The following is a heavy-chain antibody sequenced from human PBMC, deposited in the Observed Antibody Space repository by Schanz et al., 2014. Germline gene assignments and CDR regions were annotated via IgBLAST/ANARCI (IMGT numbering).Heavy chain of an antibody. CDR2: IKEDGSVK. D-gene: IGHD1-20*01. J-gene: IGHJ4*02. Sequence: EVQLLESGGGLVQPGGSLRLSCAASGFTFGDYAMTWVRQAPGKGLEWVANIKEDGSVKDYVDSVKGRFTISRDNAKNSLFLHMNSLRAEDTAVYYCANNWNLDYWGQGTLVTVSS. CDR1: GFTFGDYA. V-gene: IGHV3-7*05. CDR3: ANNWNLDY.